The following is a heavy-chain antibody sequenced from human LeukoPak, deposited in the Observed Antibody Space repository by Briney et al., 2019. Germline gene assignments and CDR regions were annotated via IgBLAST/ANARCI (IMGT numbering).Heavy chain of an antibody. D-gene: IGHD6-6*01. CDR3: AREGGIAARPLDY. V-gene: IGHV4-59*01. CDR1: GGSISSYY. J-gene: IGHJ4*02. CDR2: IYYSGST. Sequence: SETLSLTCTVSGGSISSYYWSWIRQPPGKGLEWIGYIYYSGSTNYNPSLKSRVTISVDTSKNQFSLKLSSVTAADTAVYYCAREGGIAARPLDYRGQGTLVTVSS.